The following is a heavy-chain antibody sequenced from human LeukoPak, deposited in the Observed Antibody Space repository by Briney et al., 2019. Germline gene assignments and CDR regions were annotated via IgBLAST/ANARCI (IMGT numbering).Heavy chain of an antibody. CDR1: GGPISSYY. V-gene: IGHV4-4*07. D-gene: IGHD3-22*01. J-gene: IGHJ4*02. CDR3: ARANSSGYRYYFDY. CDR2: IYTSGST. Sequence: SETPSLTCTVSGGPISSYYWSWIRQPAGKGLEWIGRIYTSGSTNYNPSLKSRVTMSVDTSKNQFSLKLSSVTAADTAVYYCARANSSGYRYYFDYWGQGTLVTVSS.